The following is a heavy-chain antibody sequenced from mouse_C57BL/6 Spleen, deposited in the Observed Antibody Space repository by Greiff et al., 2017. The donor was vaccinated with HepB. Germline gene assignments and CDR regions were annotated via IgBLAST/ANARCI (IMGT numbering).Heavy chain of an antibody. J-gene: IGHJ4*01. CDR3: ARSGGYDVGYAMDY. V-gene: IGHV1-82*01. CDR2: IYPGDGDT. D-gene: IGHD2-2*01. Sequence: VQLQQSGPELVKPGASVKISCKASGYAFSSSWMNWVKQRPGKGLEWIGRIYPGDGDTNYNGKFKGKATLTADKSSSTAYMQLSSLTSEDAAVYFCARSGGYDVGYAMDYWGQGTSVTVSS. CDR1: GYAFSSSW.